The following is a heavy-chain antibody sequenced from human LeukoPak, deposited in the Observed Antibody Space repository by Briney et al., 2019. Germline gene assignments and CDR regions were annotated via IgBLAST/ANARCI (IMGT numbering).Heavy chain of an antibody. D-gene: IGHD1-26*01. CDR3: ARTRYSGSQIDY. Sequence: ASVKVSCKASGYTFTGYYMHWVRQAPGQGLEWMGRINPNSGGTNYAQKFQGRVTVARDTSISTAYMELSRLRSDDTAVYYCARTRYSGSQIDYWGQGTLVTVSS. V-gene: IGHV1-2*06. CDR1: GYTFTGYY. J-gene: IGHJ4*02. CDR2: INPNSGGT.